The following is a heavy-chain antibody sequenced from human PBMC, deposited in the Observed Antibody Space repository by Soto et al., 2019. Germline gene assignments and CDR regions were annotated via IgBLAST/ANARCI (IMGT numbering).Heavy chain of an antibody. CDR2: IYYSGST. CDR3: AGTDTAFAGLDYYYYYGMDV. Sequence: ETLPLVCTDSGGSISSCYWSWIRQPPGKGLVWIGYIYYSGSTNYNPSLKSRVTISVDTSKNQFSLKLSSVTAADTAVYYCAGTDTAFAGLDYYYYYGMDVWGQGTTVTVSS. CDR1: GGSISSCY. D-gene: IGHD5-18*01. V-gene: IGHV4-59*01. J-gene: IGHJ6*02.